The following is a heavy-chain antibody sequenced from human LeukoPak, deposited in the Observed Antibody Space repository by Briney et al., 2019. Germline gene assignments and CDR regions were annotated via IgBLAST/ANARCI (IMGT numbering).Heavy chain of an antibody. V-gene: IGHV3-21*01. Sequence: GGSLRLSCAASGFTFSSYSMNWVRQAPGKGLEWVSSISSSSSYIYYADSVKGRFTISRDNAKNSLYLQMNSVRAEDTAVYYRAGGMRGDWFDPWGQGTLVTVSS. CDR2: ISSSSSYI. CDR3: AGGMRGDWFDP. CDR1: GFTFSSYS. J-gene: IGHJ5*02. D-gene: IGHD3-16*01.